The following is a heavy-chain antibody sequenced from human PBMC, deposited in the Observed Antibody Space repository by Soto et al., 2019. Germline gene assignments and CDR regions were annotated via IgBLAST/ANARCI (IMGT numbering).Heavy chain of an antibody. CDR2: IYCSGST. CDR1: GGSISSYY. J-gene: IGHJ4*02. D-gene: IGHD2-15*01. V-gene: IGHV4-59*01. CDR3: ARDNSRGGSNFDY. Sequence: SETLSLTCTVSGGSISSYYWSWIRQPPGKGLEWIGYIYCSGSTNYNPSLKSRVTISVDTSKNQFSLKLSSVTAADTAVYYCARDNSRGGSNFDYWGQGTLVTVSS.